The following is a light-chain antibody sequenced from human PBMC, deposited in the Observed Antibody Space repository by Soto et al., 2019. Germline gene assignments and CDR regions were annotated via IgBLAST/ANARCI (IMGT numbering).Light chain of an antibody. J-gene: IGKJ1*01. CDR2: WAS. Sequence: DIVMTQSPDSLAVSLGERATINCKSSQNVLYSSNNKNYLAWYQQKLGQPPKLLIRWASTRESGVPDRFSGSGSGTDFTLPISSLQAEDVAVYYCQQYYSTPCTFGQGTRVEIK. CDR1: QNVLYSSNNKNY. CDR3: QQYYSTPCT. V-gene: IGKV4-1*01.